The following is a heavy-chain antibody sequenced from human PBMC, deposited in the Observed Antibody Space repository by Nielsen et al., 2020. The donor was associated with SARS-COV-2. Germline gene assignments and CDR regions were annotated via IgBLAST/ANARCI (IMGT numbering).Heavy chain of an antibody. Sequence: GESLKISCAASGFTFSAYTLNWVRQAPGKGLEWVSTISSSTRYISSSMYYADSVKGRFTISRDDAKNSLYLQMNSLRVEDTAVYYCARVESNSNAFDMWGPGTMVTVS. D-gene: IGHD4-11*01. J-gene: IGHJ3*02. CDR1: GFTFSAYT. CDR2: ISSSTRYI. V-gene: IGHV3-21*01. CDR3: ARVESNSNAFDM.